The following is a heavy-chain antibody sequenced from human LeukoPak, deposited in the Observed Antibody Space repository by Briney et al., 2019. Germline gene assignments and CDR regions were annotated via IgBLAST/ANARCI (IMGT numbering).Heavy chain of an antibody. J-gene: IGHJ4*02. V-gene: IGHV1-18*01. D-gene: IGHD2-15*01. CDR3: ARDTLLGYCSGGSCYSEDY. CDR2: ISAYNGNT. CDR1: GYTFTSYG. Sequence: ASVKVSCKASGYTFTSYGISWVRQAPGQGLEWMGWISAYNGNTNYARKLQGGVTMTTDTSTSTAYMELRSLRSDDTAVYYCARDTLLGYCSGGSCYSEDYWGQGTLVTVSS.